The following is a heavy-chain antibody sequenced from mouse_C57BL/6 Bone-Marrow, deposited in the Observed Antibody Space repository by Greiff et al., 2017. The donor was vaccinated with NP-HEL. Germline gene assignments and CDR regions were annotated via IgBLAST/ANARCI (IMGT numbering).Heavy chain of an antibody. V-gene: IGHV1-50*01. CDR3: ARSTDGYYLDY. D-gene: IGHD2-3*01. J-gene: IGHJ2*01. CDR2: IDPSDSYT. Sequence: VQLQQPGAELVKPGASVKLSCKASGYTFTSYWMQWVKQRPGQGLEWIGEIDPSDSYTNYNQQFKGKATLTVDTSSSTAYMQLSSLTSEDSAVYYCARSTDGYYLDYWGQGTTLTVSS. CDR1: GYTFTSYW.